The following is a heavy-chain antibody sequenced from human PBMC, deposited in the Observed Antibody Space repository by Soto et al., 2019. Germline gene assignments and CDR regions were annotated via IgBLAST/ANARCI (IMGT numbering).Heavy chain of an antibody. D-gene: IGHD2-8*01. CDR3: ARVCYCTRAVWSPCCSNGQYIMDV. CDR1: GGPITSGGYH. CDR2: VYYSGGS. J-gene: IGHJ6*02. Sequence: QVHLQESGPGLVKSSQTLSLTCTVSGGPITSGGYHWTWIRQHPGKGLEWVGYVYYSGGSYYNPSLESGVTMSVDTSENQVSLRLRSVTVADTAVYYCARVCYCTRAVWSPCCSNGQYIMDVWGQGTTVTVSS. V-gene: IGHV4-31*03.